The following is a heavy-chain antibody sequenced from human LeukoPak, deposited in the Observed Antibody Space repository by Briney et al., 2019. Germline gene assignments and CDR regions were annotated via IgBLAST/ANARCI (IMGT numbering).Heavy chain of an antibody. D-gene: IGHD3-10*01. CDR3: ARDTVRWYGDHDAFDI. J-gene: IGHJ3*02. CDR1: GGSVSSGRYN. Sequence: SETLSLTCTASGGSVSSGRYNWSWIRQPPGKGLEWIGYIYYSGSTNYNPSLKSRVTISVDTSKNELSLKLSSVPGGYTQGYYFARDTVRWYGDHDAFDIWGQGTMVTVSS. V-gene: IGHV4-61*01. CDR2: IYYSGST.